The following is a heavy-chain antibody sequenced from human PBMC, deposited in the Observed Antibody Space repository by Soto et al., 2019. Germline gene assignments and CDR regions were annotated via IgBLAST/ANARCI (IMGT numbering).Heavy chain of an antibody. V-gene: IGHV3-48*01. Sequence: GGSLRLSCAGSGFTFSSYSMNWVRQAPGKGLEWVSYISSSSSTIYYADSVKGRFTISRDNAKNSLYLQMNSLRAEDTAVYYCAREYCSSTSCLNWFDPWGQGTLVTVSS. D-gene: IGHD2-2*01. CDR1: GFTFSSYS. J-gene: IGHJ5*02. CDR3: AREYCSSTSCLNWFDP. CDR2: ISSSSSTI.